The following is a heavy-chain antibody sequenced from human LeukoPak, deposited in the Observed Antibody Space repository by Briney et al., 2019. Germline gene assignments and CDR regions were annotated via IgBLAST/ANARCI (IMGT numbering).Heavy chain of an antibody. CDR3: ARALRQKHPGATFDI. V-gene: IGHV1-69*05. CDR1: GGTFSSYA. Sequence: ASVKVSCKASGGTFSSYAISWVRQAPGQGLEWMGRIIPIFGTANYAQKFQGRVTITTDESTSTAYMELSSLRSEDTAGYYCARALRQKHPGATFDIWGQGTMDTVSS. J-gene: IGHJ3*02. CDR2: IIPIFGTA.